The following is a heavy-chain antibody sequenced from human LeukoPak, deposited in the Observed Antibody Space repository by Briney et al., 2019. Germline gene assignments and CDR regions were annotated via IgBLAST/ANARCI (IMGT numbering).Heavy chain of an antibody. J-gene: IGHJ6*02. CDR3: ARDGKYYYGSGSFYGMDV. D-gene: IGHD3-10*01. CDR2: IYHSGST. Sequence: PSGTLSLTCAVSGGSISSSNWWSWVRQPPGKGLEWIGEIYHSGSTNYNPSLKSRVTISVDKSKNQFSLKLSSVTAADTAVYYCARDGKYYYGSGSFYGMDVWGQGTTVTVSS. V-gene: IGHV4-4*02. CDR1: GGSISSSNW.